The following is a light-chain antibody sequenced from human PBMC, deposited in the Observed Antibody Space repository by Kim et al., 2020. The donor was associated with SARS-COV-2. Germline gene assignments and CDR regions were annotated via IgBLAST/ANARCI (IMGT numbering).Light chain of an antibody. V-gene: IGKV3-20*01. CDR1: QSVNNNY. CDR3: QHYISSPPGT. CDR2: AVC. Sequence: EIVLTQSPGTLSLSPGERATIPCRASQSVNNNYLGCYQQKPGQAPMLLIYAVCISATGISDRFSGSGAVTDFTLTISRLEPDDFAVYYCQHYISSPPGTFGQGTKMDIK. J-gene: IGKJ1*01.